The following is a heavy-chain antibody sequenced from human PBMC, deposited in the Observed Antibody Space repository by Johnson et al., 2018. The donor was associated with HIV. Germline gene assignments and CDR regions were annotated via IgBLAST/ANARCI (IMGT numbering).Heavy chain of an antibody. CDR2: IKQDGSEK. CDR3: ARRTVTALFDI. J-gene: IGHJ3*02. V-gene: IGHV3-7*05. CDR1: GFIFSNNW. D-gene: IGHD4-17*01. Sequence: VQLVESGGGLVRPGGSLRLSCAASGFIFSNNWMTWVRQAPGKGLEWVATIKQDGSEKYYVDSLKGRFSISRDNAKNSLYLQMNSLRAEDTAVYYCARRTVTALFDIWGQGTMVTVSS.